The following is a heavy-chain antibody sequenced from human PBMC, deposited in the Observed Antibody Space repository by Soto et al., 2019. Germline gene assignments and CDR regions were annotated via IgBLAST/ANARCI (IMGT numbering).Heavy chain of an antibody. V-gene: IGHV3-66*01. J-gene: IGHJ5*02. Sequence: GGSLRLSCAASGFTLSSYWMHWVRQAPGKGLEWVSVIYSGGTTYYADSVKGRFTISRDNSKNTLYLQMNSLRAEDTAVYYCARNGDSSDYRGWFDPWGQGTLVTVSS. D-gene: IGHD3-22*01. CDR1: GFTLSSYW. CDR3: ARNGDSSDYRGWFDP. CDR2: IYSGGTT.